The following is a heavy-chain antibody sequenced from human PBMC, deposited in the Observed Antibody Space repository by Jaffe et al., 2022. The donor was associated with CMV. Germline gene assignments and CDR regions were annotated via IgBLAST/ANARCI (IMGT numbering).Heavy chain of an antibody. CDR3: ARDDLGYCSSTSCYGYAFDI. D-gene: IGHD2-2*01. V-gene: IGHV3-33*01. Sequence: QVQLVESGGGVVQPGRSLRLSCAASGFTFSSYGMHWVRQAPGKGLEWVAVIWYDGSNKYYADSVKGRFTISRDNSKNTLYLQMNSLRAEDTAVYYCARDDLGYCSSTSCYGYAFDIWGQGTMVTVSS. J-gene: IGHJ3*02. CDR1: GFTFSSYG. CDR2: IWYDGSNK.